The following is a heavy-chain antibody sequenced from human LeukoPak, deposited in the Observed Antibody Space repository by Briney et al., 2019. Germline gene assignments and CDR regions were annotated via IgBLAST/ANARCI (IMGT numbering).Heavy chain of an antibody. CDR2: IYYSGST. CDR1: GGSISSSSYY. CDR3: ARSYSSGWYLDY. J-gene: IGHJ4*02. V-gene: IGHV4-39*01. Sequence: SETLSLTCTVSGGSISSSSYYWGWIRQPPGKGLEWIGSIYYSGSTYYNPSLKSRVTISVDTSKNQFSLKLSPVTAADTAVYYCARSYSSGWYLDYWGQGTLVTVSS. D-gene: IGHD6-19*01.